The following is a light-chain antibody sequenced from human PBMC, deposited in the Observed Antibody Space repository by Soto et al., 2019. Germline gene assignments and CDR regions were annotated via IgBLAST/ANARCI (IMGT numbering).Light chain of an antibody. CDR2: GAS. CDR1: QSVSGN. Sequence: EIVMTQSPATLSVSPGESATLSCTASQSVSGNLAGYQQKRGQAPRLLSYGASTRATGIPARFSGSGSGTAFTLTISSLQSEDFAVYYCQQYNNWPPLTFGGGTKVEIK. J-gene: IGKJ4*01. CDR3: QQYNNWPPLT. V-gene: IGKV3-15*01.